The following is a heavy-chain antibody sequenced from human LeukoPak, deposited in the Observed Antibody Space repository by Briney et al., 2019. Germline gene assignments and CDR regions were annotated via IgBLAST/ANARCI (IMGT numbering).Heavy chain of an antibody. D-gene: IGHD5-12*01. CDR3: ARDGSFDY. CDR1: VYTFTHYY. CDR2: ISANIGGT. V-gene: IGHV1-2*02. J-gene: IGHJ4*02. Sequence: ASVTVSCKPSVYTFTHYYIHWLRQAPGQGLEWMGWISANIGGTNYAQKFRGRVTMTKDTSISTAYMELSGLTSDDTAVYYCARDGSFDYWGQGTLVTVSS.